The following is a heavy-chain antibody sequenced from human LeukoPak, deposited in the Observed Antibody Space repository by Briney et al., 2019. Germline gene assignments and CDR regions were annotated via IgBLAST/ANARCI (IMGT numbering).Heavy chain of an antibody. CDR3: ASGSTAMDLDY. V-gene: IGHV4-59*01. D-gene: IGHD5-18*01. CDR1: GGSFSGYY. J-gene: IGHJ4*02. CDR2: IYYSGST. Sequence: SETLSLTCAVYGGSFSGYYWSWIRQPPGKGLEWIGYIYYSGSTNYNPSLKSRVTISVDTSKNQFSLKLSSVTAADTAVYYYASGSTAMDLDYWGQGTLVTVSS.